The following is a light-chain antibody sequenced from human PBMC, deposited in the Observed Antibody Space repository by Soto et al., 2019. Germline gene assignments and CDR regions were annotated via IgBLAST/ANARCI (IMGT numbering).Light chain of an antibody. Sequence: QSALTQPASVSGSPGQSITISCTGTSSDVGGYNYVSWYQHHPGKAPKLMIYDVSNRPSGVSNRFSGSKSGNTASLTISGLQAEDEADHYCSSYTSSSTPYVFGTGTKLTVL. CDR3: SSYTSSSTPYV. CDR1: SSDVGGYNY. V-gene: IGLV2-14*01. CDR2: DVS. J-gene: IGLJ1*01.